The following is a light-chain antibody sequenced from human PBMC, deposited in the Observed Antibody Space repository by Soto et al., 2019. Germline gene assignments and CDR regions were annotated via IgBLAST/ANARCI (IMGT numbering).Light chain of an antibody. Sequence: DIQMTQLPSSMSASVGDRVTITCRASQGISRWLAWYHQKPGKAPSLLIYSASTLHSGVPSRFSGSGSGTDFTLTISSLQPEDFVTYYCQQANTFPLTFGPGTKVD. J-gene: IGKJ3*01. CDR1: QGISRW. CDR3: QQANTFPLT. V-gene: IGKV1-12*01. CDR2: SAS.